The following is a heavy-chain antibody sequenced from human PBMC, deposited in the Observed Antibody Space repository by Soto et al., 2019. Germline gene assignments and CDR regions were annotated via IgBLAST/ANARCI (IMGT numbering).Heavy chain of an antibody. CDR3: ASHPGYFFILIGQTPYSFDY. CDR1: GGSFSGYI. D-gene: IGHD3-9*01. J-gene: IGHJ4*02. Sequence: SETLSLTWDGYGGSFSGYIWTWIRQTPGKGLQWIGQINHSGSANYNPSLKIRVTISVHTSNSQFSLELSSVTAADTAVYYCASHPGYFFILIGQTPYSFDYWCQG. V-gene: IGHV4-34*01. CDR2: INHSGSA.